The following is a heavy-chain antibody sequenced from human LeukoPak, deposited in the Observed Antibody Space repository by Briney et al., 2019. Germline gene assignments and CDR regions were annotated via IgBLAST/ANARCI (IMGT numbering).Heavy chain of an antibody. CDR3: ARDSYYGGTQDY. CDR2: ISSSSSTI. CDR1: GFTFSGYS. D-gene: IGHD4-23*01. V-gene: IGHV3-48*04. J-gene: IGHJ4*02. Sequence: GGSLRLSCAASGFTFSGYSMIWVRQAPGRGRAWLSYISSSSSTISYADSVKGRFTISRDNAKNSLYLQMNSMRAEDTAVYYCARDSYYGGTQDYWGQGTLVTVSS.